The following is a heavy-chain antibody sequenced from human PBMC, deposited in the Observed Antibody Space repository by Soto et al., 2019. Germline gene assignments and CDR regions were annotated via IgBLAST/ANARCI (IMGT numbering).Heavy chain of an antibody. CDR2: IIPILGVA. Sequence: QVQLVQSGADVKKPGSSVKVSCKASGDTFSSYTISWVRQAPGQGLEWMGRIIPILGVANYAHKFQGRVTITADKSTSTAYMELSSLRSEDTAVYYCAINYYDTAPYWGQGTMVTVSS. D-gene: IGHD3-22*01. V-gene: IGHV1-69*02. J-gene: IGHJ3*01. CDR3: AINYYDTAPY. CDR1: GDTFSSYT.